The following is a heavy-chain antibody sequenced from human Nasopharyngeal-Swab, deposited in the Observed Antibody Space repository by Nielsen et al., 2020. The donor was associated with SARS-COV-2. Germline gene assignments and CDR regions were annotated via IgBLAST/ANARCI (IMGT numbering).Heavy chain of an antibody. CDR1: GYTFTSYD. V-gene: IGHV1-2*06. D-gene: IGHD1-26*01. CDR3: VTTSGSYEEEGFVY. J-gene: IGHJ4*02. Sequence: ASVKVSCKASGYTFTSYDINWVRQATGQGLEWMGRINPNSGGTNYAQKFQGRVTMTRDTSISTAYMELSRLRSDDTAVYYCVTTSGSYEEEGFVYWGQGTLVTVSS. CDR2: INPNSGGT.